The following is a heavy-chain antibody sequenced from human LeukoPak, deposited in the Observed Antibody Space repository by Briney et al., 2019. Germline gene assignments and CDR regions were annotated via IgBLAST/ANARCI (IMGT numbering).Heavy chain of an antibody. D-gene: IGHD3-22*01. CDR2: ISGSGGST. CDR1: GFTFSSYA. CDR3: AKPPSGDSSGCPEYFQH. Sequence: PGGSLRLSCAASGFTFSSYAMSWVRQAPGKGLEWVSAISGSGGSTYYADSVKGRFTISRDNSKNTLYVQMNSLRAEDTAVYYCAKPPSGDSSGCPEYFQHWGQGTLVTVSS. V-gene: IGHV3-23*01. J-gene: IGHJ1*01.